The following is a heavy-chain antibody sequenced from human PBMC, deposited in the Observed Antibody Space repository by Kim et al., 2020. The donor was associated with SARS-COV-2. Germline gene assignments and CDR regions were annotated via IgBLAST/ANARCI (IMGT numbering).Heavy chain of an antibody. CDR3: TKDRYCPSVSCPTDY. D-gene: IGHD2-8*02. Sequence: GGTLRLSCIVSGFTFNTYGMHWVRQAPGQVLEWVAVISFDGSKKYSADSVKGRFSVSRDNSKNTLYLQMNSLRAEDTAVYYCTKDRYCPSVSCPTDYWGQGTLVTVSS. CDR1: GFTFNTYG. V-gene: IGHV3-30*18. CDR2: ISFDGSKK. J-gene: IGHJ4*02.